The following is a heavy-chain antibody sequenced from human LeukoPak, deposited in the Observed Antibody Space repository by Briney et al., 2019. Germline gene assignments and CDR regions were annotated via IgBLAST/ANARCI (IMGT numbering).Heavy chain of an antibody. CDR3: ARDPIPGQGDYLDH. CDR1: GFTFSSYA. Sequence: PGGSLRLSCAASGFTFSSYAMHWVRQAPGKGLEWVTVIAHDASNTIYADSVKGRFTISRDNSKNTLYLVMNTLRPEDTAVYYCARDPIPGQGDYLDHWGQGTLVTVSS. V-gene: IGHV3-30*04. J-gene: IGHJ4*02. D-gene: IGHD1-26*01. CDR2: IAHDASNT.